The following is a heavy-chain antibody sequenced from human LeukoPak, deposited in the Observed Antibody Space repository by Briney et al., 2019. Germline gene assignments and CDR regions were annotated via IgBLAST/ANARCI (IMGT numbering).Heavy chain of an antibody. Sequence: GGSLRLSCAASGFTFSSYAMHWVRQAPGKGLEWVAVISYDGSNKYYADSVKGRFTISRDNSKNTLYLQMNSLRAEDTAVYYCARDRGYYGSAPYWFDPWGQGTLVTVSS. CDR3: ARDRGYYGSAPYWFDP. V-gene: IGHV3-30*04. CDR2: ISYDGSNK. J-gene: IGHJ5*02. CDR1: GFTFSSYA. D-gene: IGHD3-10*01.